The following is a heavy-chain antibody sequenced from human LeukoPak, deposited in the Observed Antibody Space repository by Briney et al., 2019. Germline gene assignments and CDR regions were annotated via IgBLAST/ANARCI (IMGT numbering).Heavy chain of an antibody. Sequence: GGSLRLSCAASGFTFSSHWMNWVRQAPGKGLEWVANIKQDGSEKYCVDSVKGRFTISRDNAKKSLYLQMNSLRAEDTAVYYCAGSRVPGAVDIWGQGTMVAVSS. CDR1: GFTFSSHW. D-gene: IGHD2-15*01. V-gene: IGHV3-7*05. CDR2: IKQDGSEK. J-gene: IGHJ3*02. CDR3: AGSRVPGAVDI.